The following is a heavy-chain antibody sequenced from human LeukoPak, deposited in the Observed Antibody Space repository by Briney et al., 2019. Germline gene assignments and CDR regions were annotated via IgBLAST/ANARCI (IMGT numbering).Heavy chain of an antibody. V-gene: IGHV3-73*01. J-gene: IGHJ3*02. Sequence: GGSLRLSCAASGFTFSGSAMHWVRQASGKGLEWVGRIRSKANSYATAYAASVKGRFTISRDDSKNTAYLQMNSLKTEDTAVYYCWTISGVVPGEGAFDIWGQGTMVTVSS. CDR1: GFTFSGSA. CDR3: WTISGVVPGEGAFDI. CDR2: IRSKANSYAT. D-gene: IGHD3-3*01.